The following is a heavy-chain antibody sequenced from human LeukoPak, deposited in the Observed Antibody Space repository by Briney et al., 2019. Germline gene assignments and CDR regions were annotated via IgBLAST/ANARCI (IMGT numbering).Heavy chain of an antibody. J-gene: IGHJ4*02. CDR2: IYTSGSI. D-gene: IGHD2-21*02. V-gene: IGHV4-4*07. Sequence: PSETLSLTCTVSGGSISSYYWSWLRQPAGKGLEWIGHIYTSGSINYNPSLKSRVTMSVDTSKNQFSLKLSSVTAADTAVYYCARGSKPGDCHDYWGQGTLVTVSS. CDR1: GGSISSYY. CDR3: ARGSKPGDCHDY.